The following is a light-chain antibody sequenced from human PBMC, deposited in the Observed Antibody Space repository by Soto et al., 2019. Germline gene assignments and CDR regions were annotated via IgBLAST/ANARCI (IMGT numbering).Light chain of an antibody. Sequence: DIQMTQSPYSLSASLGDRVTITCQASRDISVYLNWYQQKPGKPPKLIVYDASNLQTGVPSRFSGSGSGTHFSFTISSLQHEDIATYYCQQYDNLPPYTFGPGTTLEIK. CDR2: DAS. CDR3: QQYDNLPPYT. CDR1: RDISVY. V-gene: IGKV1-33*01. J-gene: IGKJ2*01.